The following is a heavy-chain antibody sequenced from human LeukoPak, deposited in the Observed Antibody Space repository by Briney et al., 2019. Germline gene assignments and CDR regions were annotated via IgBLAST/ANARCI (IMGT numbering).Heavy chain of an antibody. Sequence: PGGSLRLSCTASGFSFSGHWMHWARQLPGKGLVWVSRISPTGSTTSYADSVKGRFTISRDNSRSTLYLQMNSLRPEDTAIYYCAREGYYGSGSPPSLYFDYWGQGTLVTVSS. CDR3: AREGYYGSGSPPSLYFDY. CDR1: GFSFSGHW. J-gene: IGHJ4*02. D-gene: IGHD3-10*01. CDR2: ISPTGSTT. V-gene: IGHV3-74*01.